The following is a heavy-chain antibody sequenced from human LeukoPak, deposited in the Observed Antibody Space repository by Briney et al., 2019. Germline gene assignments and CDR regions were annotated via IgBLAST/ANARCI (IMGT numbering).Heavy chain of an antibody. CDR3: ARDLSSWGATLYGVFDI. J-gene: IGHJ3*02. Sequence: GGSLRLSCAASGFTFSSYEMNWVRQAPGKGLEWVSSITSSSTYIYYADSVKGRFTISRDNAKNSLYLQMNSLRAEDTAVDYCARDLSSWGATLYGVFDIWGQGTMVTVSS. CDR2: ITSSSTYI. V-gene: IGHV3-21*01. CDR1: GFTFSSYE. D-gene: IGHD1-26*01.